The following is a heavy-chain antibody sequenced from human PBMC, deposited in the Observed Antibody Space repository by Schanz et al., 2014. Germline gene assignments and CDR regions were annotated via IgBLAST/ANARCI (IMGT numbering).Heavy chain of an antibody. D-gene: IGHD3-9*01. CDR2: ISSSSSTI. V-gene: IGHV3-48*01. Sequence: EMQLLESGGGLIQPGGSLRLSCAASGFSFSRYSMNWVRQAPGKGLEWISYISSSSSTIYHADSVKGRFTISRDNAKNSLYLQMNSLRADDTAVYYCAKAADWPVTRFDPWGQGTLVTVSS. CDR3: AKAADWPVTRFDP. CDR1: GFSFSRYS. J-gene: IGHJ5*02.